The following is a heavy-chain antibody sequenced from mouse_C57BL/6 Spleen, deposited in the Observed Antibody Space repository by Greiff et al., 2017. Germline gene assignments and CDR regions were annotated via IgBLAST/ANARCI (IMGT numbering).Heavy chain of an antibody. CDR3: TPITTVVARYFDY. CDR1: GYTFTSYW. V-gene: IGHV1-5*01. D-gene: IGHD1-1*01. Sequence: VQLQQSGTVLARPGASVKMSCKTSGYTFTSYWMHWVKQRPGQGLEWIGAISPGNSDTSYNQKFKGKAKLTAVTSASTAYMELSSLTNEDSAVYYCTPITTVVARYFDYWGQGTTLTVSS. J-gene: IGHJ2*01. CDR2: ISPGNSDT.